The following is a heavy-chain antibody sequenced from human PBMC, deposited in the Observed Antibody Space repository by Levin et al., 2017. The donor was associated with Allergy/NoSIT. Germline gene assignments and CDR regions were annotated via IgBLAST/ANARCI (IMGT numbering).Heavy chain of an antibody. CDR2: ISYDGSNK. D-gene: IGHD2-21*01. J-gene: IGHJ4*02. V-gene: IGHV3-30*18. Sequence: GESLKISCAASGFTFSSYGMHWVRQAPGKGLEWVAVISYDGSNKYYADSVKGRFTISRDNSKNTLYLQMNSLRAEDTAVYYCAKDLFRDLAYFDYWGQGTLVTVSS. CDR1: GFTFSSYG. CDR3: AKDLFRDLAYFDY.